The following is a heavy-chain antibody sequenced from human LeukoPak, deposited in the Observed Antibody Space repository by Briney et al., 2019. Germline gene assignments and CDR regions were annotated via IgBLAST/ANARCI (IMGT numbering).Heavy chain of an antibody. J-gene: IGHJ3*02. CDR2: INPNSGGT. CDR1: VYTFTCYY. D-gene: IGHD1-1*01. CDR3: ARDRTRDDAFDI. Sequence: ASVKVSCKASVYTFTCYYMHWVRQAPGQGLEWMGRINPNSGGTNYAQKFQGRVTMTRDTSISTAYMELSRLRSDDTAVYYCARDRTRDDAFDIWGQGTMVTVSS. V-gene: IGHV1-2*06.